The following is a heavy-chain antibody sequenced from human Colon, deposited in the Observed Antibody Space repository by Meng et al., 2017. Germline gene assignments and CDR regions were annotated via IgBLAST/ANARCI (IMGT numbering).Heavy chain of an antibody. CDR3: GRDQGRQLINH. D-gene: IGHD1-1*01. V-gene: IGHV4-4*02. Sequence: QVDPEDAGPGPVKPSGTLSLTCTVSGDSISSDIWWSWVRQPPGKGLEWIGEVYHRGDTNYNPSLKSRVVISVDRSKNQFSLNLSSVTAADTAVYYCGRDQGRQLINHWGQGTLVTVSS. J-gene: IGHJ4*02. CDR2: VYHRGDT. CDR1: GDSISSDIW.